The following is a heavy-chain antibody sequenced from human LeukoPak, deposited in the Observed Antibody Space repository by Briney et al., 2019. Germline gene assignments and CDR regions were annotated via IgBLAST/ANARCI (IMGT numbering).Heavy chain of an antibody. CDR2: IYHSGST. CDR3: ARVLGIQLWLT. CDR1: GGSISSGGYY. D-gene: IGHD5-18*01. Sequence: SETLSLTRTVSGGSISSGGYYWSWIRQPPGKGLEWIGYIYHSGSTYYNPSLKSRVTISVDRSKNQFSLKLSSVTAADTAVYYCARVLGIQLWLTWGQGTLVTVSS. J-gene: IGHJ4*02. V-gene: IGHV4-30-2*01.